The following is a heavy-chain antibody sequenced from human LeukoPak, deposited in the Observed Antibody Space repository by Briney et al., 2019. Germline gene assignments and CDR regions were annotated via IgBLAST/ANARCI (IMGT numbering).Heavy chain of an antibody. V-gene: IGHV3-53*01. CDR3: ARDITGAHDAFDI. D-gene: IGHD1-20*01. CDR1: GFTVSSNY. J-gene: IGHJ3*02. Sequence: PGGSLRLSCAASGFTVSSNYMSWVRQAPGKGLEWVSVIYSGGSTYYADSVKGRFTISRDNSKNTLYLQMNSLRAEDTAVYYCARDITGAHDAFDIWGQGTMVTVS. CDR2: IYSGGST.